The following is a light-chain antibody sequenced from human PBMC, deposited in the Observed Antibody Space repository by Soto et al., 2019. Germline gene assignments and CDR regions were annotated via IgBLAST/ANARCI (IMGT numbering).Light chain of an antibody. CDR2: GAS. Sequence: LMTQSPATMSPSPGPGPTHSYRASQSVSSKLAWYQQKPGQAPRLLIYGASTRATGIPARFSGSGSGTEFTLIISSLQSEDSAVYYCQQYNSWLWTFGQGTKVDI. CDR1: QSVSSK. V-gene: IGKV3-15*01. CDR3: QQYNSWLWT. J-gene: IGKJ1*01.